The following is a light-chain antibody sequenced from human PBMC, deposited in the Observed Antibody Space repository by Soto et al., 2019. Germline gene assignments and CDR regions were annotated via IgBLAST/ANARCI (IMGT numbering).Light chain of an antibody. CDR1: SSDVGGYNY. CDR3: SSYTSSSTL. CDR2: AVT. V-gene: IGLV2-14*01. Sequence: QSVLTQPASVSGSPGQSITISCTGTSSDVGGYNYVSWYQRHPGKAPKLMIYAVTDRPSGVSSRFSGSKSGNTASLTISGLQAEDEADYYCSSYTSSSTLFGTGTKVIVL. J-gene: IGLJ1*01.